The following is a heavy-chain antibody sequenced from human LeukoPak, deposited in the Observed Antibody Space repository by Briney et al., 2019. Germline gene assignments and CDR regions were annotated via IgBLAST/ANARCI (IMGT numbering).Heavy chain of an antibody. J-gene: IGHJ3*02. CDR2: FYDSGST. CDR1: GGSIRSRNYY. D-gene: IGHD5-12*01. Sequence: PSETLSLTCTVSGGSIRSRNYYWDWIRQPPGKGLEWIGNFYDSGSTYYNPSLKSRVTISGDTSKNQFSLKLTSVTAADTAVYYCSRHTSPGCSGYENAFDIWGQGTMVTVSS. CDR3: SRHTSPGCSGYENAFDI. V-gene: IGHV4-39*01.